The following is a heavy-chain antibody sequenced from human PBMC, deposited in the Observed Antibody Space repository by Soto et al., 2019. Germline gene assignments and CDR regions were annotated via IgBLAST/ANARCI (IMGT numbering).Heavy chain of an antibody. Sequence: TLSLTCAMSGESVASNSAAWNWIRPSPSRGLEWLGRTYYRSKWYNDYAVSVKSRITINPDTSKNQFSLQLNSVTPEDTAVYYCARDISGWQNYGMDVWGQGTTVTVSS. V-gene: IGHV6-1*01. CDR3: ARDISGWQNYGMDV. J-gene: IGHJ6*02. CDR1: GESVASNSAA. CDR2: TYYRSKWYN. D-gene: IGHD6-19*01.